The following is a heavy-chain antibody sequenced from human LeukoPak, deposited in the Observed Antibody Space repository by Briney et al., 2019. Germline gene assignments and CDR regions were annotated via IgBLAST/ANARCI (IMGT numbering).Heavy chain of an antibody. CDR3: ASQYSYGYWNAFDI. CDR1: GGSISSYY. Sequence: SETLSLTCTVSGGSISSYYWSWIRQPPGKGLEWIGYIYYSGSTNYNPSLKSRVTISVDTSKNQFSLKLSSVTAADTAVYYCASQYSYGYWNAFDIWGQGTMVTVSS. J-gene: IGHJ3*02. V-gene: IGHV4-59*08. CDR2: IYYSGST. D-gene: IGHD5-18*01.